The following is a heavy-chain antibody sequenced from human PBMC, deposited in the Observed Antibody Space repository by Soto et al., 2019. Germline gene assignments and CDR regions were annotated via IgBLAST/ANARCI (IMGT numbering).Heavy chain of an antibody. CDR1: GYTFTGYA. J-gene: IGHJ4*02. D-gene: IGHD6-19*01. Sequence: QVQLVQSGAEEKKPGASVKVSCKASGYTFTGYAMHWVRQAPGQRLEWMGWINAGNGNTKYSQKFQGRDTITRDTSASADYMELSSLSSEDTAVYYCERAVEVAADFDYWGQGTLVTVSS. CDR2: INAGNGNT. CDR3: ERAVEVAADFDY. V-gene: IGHV1-3*05.